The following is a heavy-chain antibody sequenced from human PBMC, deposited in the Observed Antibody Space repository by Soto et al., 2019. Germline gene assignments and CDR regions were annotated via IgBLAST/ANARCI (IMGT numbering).Heavy chain of an antibody. CDR1: GGSISTSAYF. D-gene: IGHD6-13*01. Sequence: SETLSLTCTVSGGSISTSAYFCAWIRQPPGKGLDWIGYIYYNGRTYYSSSLKSRVTISLETSKSQFSLKLSSVTAADTAIYYCARRSIATAGNFDYWGQGTLVTVSS. CDR2: IYYNGRT. CDR3: ARRSIATAGNFDY. J-gene: IGHJ4*02. V-gene: IGHV4-39*01.